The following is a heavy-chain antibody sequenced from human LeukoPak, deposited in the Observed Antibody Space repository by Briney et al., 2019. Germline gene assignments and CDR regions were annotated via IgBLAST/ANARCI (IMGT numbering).Heavy chain of an antibody. D-gene: IGHD3-10*01. CDR3: ARGPSGTWFGELLGWFDP. CDR1: GFTFSDYY. CDR2: ISSSSSYI. Sequence: KPGGSLRLSCAASGFTFSDYYMSWIRQAPGKGLEWVSSISSSSSYIYYADSVKGRFTISRDNAKNSLYLQMNSLRAEDTAVYYCARGPSGTWFGELLGWFDPWGQGTLVTVSS. J-gene: IGHJ5*02. V-gene: IGHV3-11*06.